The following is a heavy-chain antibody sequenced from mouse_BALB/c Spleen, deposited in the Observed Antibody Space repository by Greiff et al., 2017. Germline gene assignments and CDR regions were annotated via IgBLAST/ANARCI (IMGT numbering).Heavy chain of an antibody. CDR3: ARGERYFDY. Sequence: VQLQQSGAELMKPGASVKISCKASGYTFTNYWLGWVKQRPGHGLEWIGDIYPGGGYTNYNEKFKGKATLTADTSSSTAYMQLSSLTSEDSAVYFCARGERYFDYWGQGTTLTVSS. CDR1: GYTFTNYW. J-gene: IGHJ2*01. CDR2: IYPGGGYT. V-gene: IGHV1-63*02.